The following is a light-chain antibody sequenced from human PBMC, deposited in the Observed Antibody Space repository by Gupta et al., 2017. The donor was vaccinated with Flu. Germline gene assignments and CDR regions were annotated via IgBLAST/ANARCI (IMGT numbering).Light chain of an antibody. V-gene: IGLV2-14*03. CDR1: STDIGGHEY. Sequence: STDIGGHEYVSWSQHHPGKAPKLIIYDVSNRPSGVSRRFSCSKSGNTASLTISGLQAEDEADYYCSSYSSTSALVVFGGGTRLTVL. J-gene: IGLJ2*01. CDR2: DVS. CDR3: SSYSSTSALVV.